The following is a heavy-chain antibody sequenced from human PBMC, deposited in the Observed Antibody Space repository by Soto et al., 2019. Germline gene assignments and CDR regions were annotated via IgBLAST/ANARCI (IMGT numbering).Heavy chain of an antibody. J-gene: IGHJ4*02. CDR1: GFIFNRYA. CDR2: ISYDASSQ. CDR3: ATAPNAGLADY. V-gene: IGHV3-30*15. Sequence: QVQLVQSGGGVVQPGKSLRLSCAASGFIFNRYAFHWVRQAPGKGLEWVAQISYDASSQSYGDSVKGRCTISRDNSNNPLFRHISSLRPEDTAVYYCATAPNAGLADYWGQGTLVTVSS. D-gene: IGHD6-13*01.